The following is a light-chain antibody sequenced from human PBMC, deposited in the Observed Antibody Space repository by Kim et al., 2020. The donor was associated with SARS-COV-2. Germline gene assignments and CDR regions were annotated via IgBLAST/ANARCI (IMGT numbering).Light chain of an antibody. Sequence: GQSFTISCPGTSNDVGDYKFVSWYQQHPGKAPKLIIYDVTNRPSGVSNRFSGSKSGNTASLTISGLQAEDEADYYCSSYTTSTTWLFGGGTQLTVL. CDR2: DVT. CDR1: SNDVGDYKF. V-gene: IGLV2-14*03. J-gene: IGLJ2*01. CDR3: SSYTTSTTWL.